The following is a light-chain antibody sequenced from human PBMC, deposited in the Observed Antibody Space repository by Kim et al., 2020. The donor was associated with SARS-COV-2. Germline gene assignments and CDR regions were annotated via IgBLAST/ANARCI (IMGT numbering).Light chain of an antibody. CDR1: QSIRSN. CDR3: QQHNDWVT. CDR2: GAS. Sequence: LSVSPGERGILSCRASQSIRSNIAWYQQKPGQTPRLLIYGASTRATGIPVRFSGSGSGTEFTLTISSLQSEDFAVYYCQQHNDWVTFGGGTKVEI. V-gene: IGKV3-15*01. J-gene: IGKJ4*01.